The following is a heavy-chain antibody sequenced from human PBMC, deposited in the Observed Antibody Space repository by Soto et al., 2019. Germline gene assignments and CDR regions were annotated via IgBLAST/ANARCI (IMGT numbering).Heavy chain of an antibody. J-gene: IGHJ2*01. V-gene: IGHV3-13*01. CDR1: GFTFSDYD. Sequence: EVQLVESGGGLVQPGGSLRLSCAASGFTFSDYDIHWVRQAAGKGLEWVSGIAISGDTNYAGSMTGRFTISRENARNSVYLQMNSLRAGDTAVYYCARERGTTGIWYFDLWGRGTLVTVSS. CDR3: ARERGTTGIWYFDL. D-gene: IGHD1-7*01. CDR2: IAISGDT.